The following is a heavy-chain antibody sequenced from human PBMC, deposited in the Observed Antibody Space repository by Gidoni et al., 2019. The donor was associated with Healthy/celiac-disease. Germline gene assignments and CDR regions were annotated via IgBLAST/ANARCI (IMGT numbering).Heavy chain of an antibody. CDR2: IWYDGSNK. J-gene: IGHJ4*02. CDR3: ARQTGYSSGWYYYFDY. Sequence: QVQLVESGGGVVQPGGSLRPSCAASGFTFSTHGMHWVRQAPGKGLEWMAVIWYDGSNKYYADSVKGRFTISRDNSKNTLYLQMNSLRAEDTAVYYCARQTGYSSGWYYYFDYWGQGTLVTVSS. D-gene: IGHD6-19*01. CDR1: GFTFSTHG. V-gene: IGHV3-33*01.